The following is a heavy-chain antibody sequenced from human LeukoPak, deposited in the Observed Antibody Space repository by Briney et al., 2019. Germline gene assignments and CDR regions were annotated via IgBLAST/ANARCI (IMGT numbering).Heavy chain of an antibody. V-gene: IGHV1-8*03. D-gene: IGHD2-15*01. J-gene: IGHJ5*02. CDR2: MNPNSGNT. CDR3: ARVPVRRPSVVVVAARHNWFDP. Sequence: ASGKVSCKASGHTFTSYDINWVRQATGQVLEWMGWMNPNSGNTGYAQKFQGRVTITRNTSISTAYMELSSLRSEDTAVYYCARVPVRRPSVVVVAARHNWFDPWGQGTLVTVSS. CDR1: GHTFTSYD.